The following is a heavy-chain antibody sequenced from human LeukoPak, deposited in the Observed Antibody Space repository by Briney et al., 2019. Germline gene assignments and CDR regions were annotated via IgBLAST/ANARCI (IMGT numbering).Heavy chain of an antibody. CDR2: ISGSGGST. CDR3: AKDMGNYYYYGMDV. CDR1: GFTFSSYA. J-gene: IGHJ6*02. D-gene: IGHD3-10*01. V-gene: IGHV3-23*01. Sequence: GGSLRLSCAASGFTFSSYAMSWVRQAPGKGLEWVSAISGSGGSTYYADSVKGRFTISRDNSKNTLYLQMNSLRAEDTAVYYCAKDMGNYYYYGMDVWGQGTTVTVSS.